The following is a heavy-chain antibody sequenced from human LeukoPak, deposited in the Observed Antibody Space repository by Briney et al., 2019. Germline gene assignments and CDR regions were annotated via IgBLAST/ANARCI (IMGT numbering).Heavy chain of an antibody. D-gene: IGHD1-26*01. CDR3: ARSRSTDNGWELPSDSTA. CDR1: GFTFSSYA. V-gene: IGHV3-30-3*01. J-gene: IGHJ5*02. CDR2: TSYDGSNK. Sequence: GGSLRLSCAASGFTFSSYAMHWVRQAPGKGLEWVAVTSYDGSNKYYADSVKGRFTISRDNSKNTLYLQMNSLRAEDTAVYYCARSRSTDNGWELPSDSTAWGQGTLVTVPS.